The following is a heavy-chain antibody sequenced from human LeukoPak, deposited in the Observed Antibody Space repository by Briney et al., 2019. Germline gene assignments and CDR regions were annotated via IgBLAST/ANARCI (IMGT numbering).Heavy chain of an antibody. CDR1: VYTFTCYY. J-gene: IGHJ4*02. CDR2: INPNSGGT. Sequence: ASVTVSCKASVYTFTCYYMHWVRQAPGQGLEWMGWINPNSGGTNYAQEFQGRVTMTRDTSISTAYMELSRLRSDDTAVYYCAREGPRISGSPRYWGQGTLVTVSS. CDR3: AREGPRISGSPRY. V-gene: IGHV1-2*02. D-gene: IGHD1-26*01.